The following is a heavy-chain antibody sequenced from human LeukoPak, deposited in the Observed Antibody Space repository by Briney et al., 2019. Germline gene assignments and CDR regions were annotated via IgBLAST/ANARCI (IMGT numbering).Heavy chain of an antibody. J-gene: IGHJ4*02. CDR2: ISSSSGNI. D-gene: IGHD1-26*01. CDR1: GFTFSSYS. CDR3: ARAYTGNYYPDY. V-gene: IGHV3-48*01. Sequence: GGSLRLSCAGSGFTFSSYSMNWVRQAPGKGLEWVSYISSSSGNIYYVDSVKGRFTISRDNAKNSLFLQMNSLRAEDTAVYYCARAYTGNYYPDYWGQGTLVTVSS.